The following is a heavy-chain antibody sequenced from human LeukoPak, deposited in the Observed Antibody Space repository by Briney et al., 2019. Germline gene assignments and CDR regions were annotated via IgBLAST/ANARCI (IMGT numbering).Heavy chain of an antibody. Sequence: PSETLSLTCTVSGGSISSSSYYWGWIRQPPGKGLEWIGNIYYSGSTYYNPSLKSRVTISVDTSENQFSLKLSSVTAADTAMYYCARHRRYSGPNRAFDIWGQGTMVTVSS. CDR3: ARHRRYSGPNRAFDI. J-gene: IGHJ3*02. D-gene: IGHD5-12*01. CDR1: GGSISSSSYY. CDR2: IYYSGST. V-gene: IGHV4-39*01.